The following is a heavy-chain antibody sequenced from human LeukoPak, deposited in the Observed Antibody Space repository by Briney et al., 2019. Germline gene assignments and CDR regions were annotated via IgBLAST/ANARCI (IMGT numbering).Heavy chain of an antibody. D-gene: IGHD2-21*02. Sequence: GGSLRLSCTASGFTFSSYWMHWVRRSPGKGLVGVSCTNSGGSSTSYADSVKGSFPIPRDIANNTLYLQRNSLRAEDTAVYYCARSVTFDIWGQGTMVTVSS. J-gene: IGHJ3*02. CDR3: ARSVTFDI. CDR1: GFTFSSYW. V-gene: IGHV3-74*01. CDR2: TNSGGSST.